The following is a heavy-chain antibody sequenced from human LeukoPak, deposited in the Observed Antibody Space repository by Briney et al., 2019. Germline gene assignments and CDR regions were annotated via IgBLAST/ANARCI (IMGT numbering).Heavy chain of an antibody. V-gene: IGHV4-59*01. CDR3: ARGGYYGSGNDFRFDP. Sequence: PSETLSLTCTVSGGAINSYYWSWIRQPPGQGREGIGYIHYTGSTNYNPSIKRRVTISVDTSKSQFSLKLSSVTAADTAIYYCARGGYYGSGNDFRFDPWGQGTLVTVSS. CDR2: IHYTGST. D-gene: IGHD3-10*01. CDR1: GGAINSYY. J-gene: IGHJ5*02.